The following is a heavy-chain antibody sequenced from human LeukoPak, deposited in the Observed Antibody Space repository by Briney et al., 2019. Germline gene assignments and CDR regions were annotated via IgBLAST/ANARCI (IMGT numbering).Heavy chain of an antibody. CDR1: GFSISMYS. CDR2: ISGGSPVI. D-gene: IGHD2-15*01. V-gene: IGHV3-48*01. Sequence: GGSLRLSCAASGFSISMYSMNWVRQAPGKGLEWVSHISGGSPVIDYADSVKGRFIISRENAKNSLYLQMNSLRAEDTAVYYCTRGYYRVDFWGQGTLVTVSS. CDR3: TRGYYRVDF. J-gene: IGHJ4*02.